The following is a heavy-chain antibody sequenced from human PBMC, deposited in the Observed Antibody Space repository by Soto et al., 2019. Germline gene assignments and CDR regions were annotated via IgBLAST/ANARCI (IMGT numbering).Heavy chain of an antibody. D-gene: IGHD5-18*01. J-gene: IGHJ4*02. CDR1: GGSISSYY. V-gene: IGHV4-59*08. CDR3: ARHRGYSYGVIDFDY. CDR2: IYYSGST. Sequence: TSETLSLTCTVSGGSISSYYWSWIRQPPGKGLEWIGYIYYSGSTNYNPSLKSRATISVDTSKNQFSLKLSSVTAADTAVYYCARHRGYSYGVIDFDYWGQGTLVTVSS.